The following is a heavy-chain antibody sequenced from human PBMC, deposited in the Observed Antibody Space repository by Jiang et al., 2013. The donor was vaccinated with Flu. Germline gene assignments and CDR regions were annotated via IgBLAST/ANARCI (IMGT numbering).Heavy chain of an antibody. J-gene: IGHJ4*02. V-gene: IGHV3-23*01. CDR1: GFTFSSYA. CDR2: ISGSGGST. Sequence: VQLLESGGGLVQPGGSLRLSCAASGFTFSSYAMSWVRQAPGKGLEWVSAISGSGGSTYYADSVKGRFTISRDNSKNTLYLQMNSLRAEDTAVYYCAKDRGSGQQWLEGLDYWGQGTLVTVSS. D-gene: IGHD6-19*01. CDR3: AKDRGSGQQWLEGLDY.